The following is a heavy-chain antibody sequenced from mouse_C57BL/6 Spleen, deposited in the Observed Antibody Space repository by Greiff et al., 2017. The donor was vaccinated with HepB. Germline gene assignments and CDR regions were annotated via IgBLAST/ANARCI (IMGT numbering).Heavy chain of an antibody. J-gene: IGHJ4*01. V-gene: IGHV6-3*01. CDR3: TGGRLRRDYYAMDY. D-gene: IGHD2-4*01. CDR1: GFTFSNYW. Sequence: EVKLMESGGGLVQPGGSMKLSCVASGFTFSNYWMNWVRQSPEKGLEWVAQIRLKSDNYATHYAESVKGRFTISRDDSKCSVYLQMNSLRAEDTGIYYCTGGRLRRDYYAMDYWGQGTSVTVSS. CDR2: IRLKSDNYAT.